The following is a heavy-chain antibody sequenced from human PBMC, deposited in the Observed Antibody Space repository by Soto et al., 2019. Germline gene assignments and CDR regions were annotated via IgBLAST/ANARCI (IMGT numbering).Heavy chain of an antibody. CDR1: GFTFSSYG. Sequence: QVQLVESGGGVVQPGRSLRLSCAASGFTFSSYGMHWVRQAPGKGLEWVAVISYDGSNKYYADSVKGRFTISRDNSKNTLYLQMNSLRAEDTAVYYCAKDGAVAGNYWGQGTLVTVSS. CDR2: ISYDGSNK. CDR3: AKDGAVAGNY. V-gene: IGHV3-30*18. D-gene: IGHD6-19*01. J-gene: IGHJ4*02.